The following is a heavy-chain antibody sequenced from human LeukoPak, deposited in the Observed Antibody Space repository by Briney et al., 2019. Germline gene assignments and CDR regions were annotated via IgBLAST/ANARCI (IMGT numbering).Heavy chain of an antibody. CDR2: IYTGDSDT. Sequence: GESLQIPCKASAEIFTSYLMIRGRHMPPRGGEWMGIIYTGDSDTRYSPSFQGKVTISADKSISTAYLQWRSLKASDTAVYYCARDLRSLGYYYMDVWCKGTTVTVSS. J-gene: IGHJ6*03. CDR1: AEIFTSYL. V-gene: IGHV5-51*01. D-gene: IGHD5/OR15-5a*01. CDR3: ARDLRSLGYYYMDV.